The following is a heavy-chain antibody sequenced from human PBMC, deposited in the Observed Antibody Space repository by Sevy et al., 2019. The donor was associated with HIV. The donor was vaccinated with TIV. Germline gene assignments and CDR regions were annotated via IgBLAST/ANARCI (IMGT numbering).Heavy chain of an antibody. CDR3: AKDSYGSGSLFDP. V-gene: IGHV3-30*18. Sequence: GGSLRLSCAASGFTFSSYGMHWVRQAPGKGLEWVAVISYDGSNKYYADSVKGRFTISRDNSKNTLYLQMNSLRAEDTAVYYCAKDSYGSGSLFDPWGQGTLVTVSS. CDR2: ISYDGSNK. D-gene: IGHD3-10*01. J-gene: IGHJ5*02. CDR1: GFTFSSYG.